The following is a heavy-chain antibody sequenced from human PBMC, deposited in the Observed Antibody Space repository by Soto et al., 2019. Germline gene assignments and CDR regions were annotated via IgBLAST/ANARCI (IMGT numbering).Heavy chain of an antibody. CDR2: IYWNDDK. D-gene: IGHD2-15*01. J-gene: IGHJ4*02. Sequence: SGPTLVNPTQTLTLTCTFSGFSLSTSGVGVSWIRQPPGKALEWLALIYWNDDKRYSPSLKSRLTITKDTSKNQVVLTMTNMDPVDTATYYCAHRLFHCSGGSCYSPHFDYWGQGTLVTVSS. CDR1: GFSLSTSGVG. V-gene: IGHV2-5*01. CDR3: AHRLFHCSGGSCYSPHFDY.